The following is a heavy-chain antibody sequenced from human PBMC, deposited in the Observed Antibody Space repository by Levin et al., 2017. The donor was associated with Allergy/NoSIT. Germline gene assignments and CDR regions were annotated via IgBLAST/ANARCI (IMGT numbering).Heavy chain of an antibody. CDR1: GYTFTGYY. J-gene: IGHJ4*02. V-gene: IGHV1-2*02. CDR2: INPNSGGT. Sequence: ASVKVSCKASGYTFTGYYMHYMRQAPGQGLEWMGWINPNSGGTNYAQKFQGRVTMTRDTSISTAYMELSRLRSDDTAVYYCARLLDCSGGSCSYYFDYWGQGTLVTVSS. D-gene: IGHD2-15*01. CDR3: ARLLDCSGGSCSYYFDY.